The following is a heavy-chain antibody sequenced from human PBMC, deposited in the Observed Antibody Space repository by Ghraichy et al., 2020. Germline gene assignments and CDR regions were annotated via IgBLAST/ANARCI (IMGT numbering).Heavy chain of an antibody. CDR3: ARLLYHYDSGSPSGGGEPYGMDV. J-gene: IGHJ6*02. Sequence: ASVKVSCKASGYTFTTYGITWVRQAPGQGLEWMGWITAYNGDTNYALKFQGRVTMTTDTSATTAYMELRSLRSDDTAVYYCARLLYHYDSGSPSGGGEPYGMDVWGQGTTITVSS. CDR1: GYTFTTYG. CDR2: ITAYNGDT. D-gene: IGHD3-10*01. V-gene: IGHV1-18*01.